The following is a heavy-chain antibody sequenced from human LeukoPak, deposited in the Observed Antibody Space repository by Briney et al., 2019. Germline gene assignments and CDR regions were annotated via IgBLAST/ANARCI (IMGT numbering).Heavy chain of an antibody. CDR3: ASLYCSSTSCYPHSYA. V-gene: IGHV4-39*07. CDR2: IYQSGST. CDR1: GGSISSSHHF. Sequence: SETLSLTCSVSGGSISSSHHFWAWIHQPPGTGLEWIGTIYQSGSTYYSPSLKSRVTMSVDASKKQFSLKLSSVTAADTAVYYCASLYCSSTSCYPHSYAWGQGILVTVSS. D-gene: IGHD2-2*01. J-gene: IGHJ5*02.